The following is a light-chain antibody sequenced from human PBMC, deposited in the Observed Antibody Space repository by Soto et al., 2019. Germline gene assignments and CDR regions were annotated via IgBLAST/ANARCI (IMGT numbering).Light chain of an antibody. J-gene: IGLJ1*01. V-gene: IGLV2-11*01. CDR3: CSYAGSYTYV. CDR2: DVS. Sequence: QSVPTQPRSVSGSPGQSVTISCTGTSSDVGGYNYVSWYQQHPGKAPKLMIYDVSKRPSGVPDRFSGSKSGNTASLTISGLQDEDEADYYCCSYAGSYTYVFGNRTKVTVL. CDR1: SSDVGGYNY.